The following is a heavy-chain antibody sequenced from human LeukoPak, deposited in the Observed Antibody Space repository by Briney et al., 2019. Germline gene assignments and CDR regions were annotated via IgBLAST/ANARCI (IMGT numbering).Heavy chain of an antibody. CDR2: ISYDGSNK. V-gene: IGHV3-30*03. D-gene: IGHD3-22*01. J-gene: IGHJ4*02. CDR3: ARVTYYYDSSGYFKEPNFDY. CDR1: GFTFSSYG. Sequence: GGSLRLSCAASGFTFSSYGMHWVRQAPGKGLEWVAVISYDGSNKYYADSVKGRFTMSRDDSQTTVYLQMNSLRAEDTAVYYCARVTYYYDSSGYFKEPNFDYWGQGTLVTVSS.